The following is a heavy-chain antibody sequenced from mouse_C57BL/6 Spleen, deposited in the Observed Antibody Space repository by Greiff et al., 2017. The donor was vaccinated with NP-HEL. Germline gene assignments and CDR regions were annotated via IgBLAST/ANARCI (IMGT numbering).Heavy chain of an antibody. Sequence: VQLQESGPELVKPGASVKISCKASGYAFSSSWMNWVKQRPGKGLEWIGRIYPGDGDTNYNGKVKGKATLTADKSSSTAYLQLSSLTSEDSAVYFGAREPMVTTVVSRFDGWGTGTTVTVSS. J-gene: IGHJ1*03. CDR1: GYAFSSSW. D-gene: IGHD1-1*01. CDR3: AREPMVTTVVSRFDG. V-gene: IGHV1-82*01. CDR2: IYPGDGDT.